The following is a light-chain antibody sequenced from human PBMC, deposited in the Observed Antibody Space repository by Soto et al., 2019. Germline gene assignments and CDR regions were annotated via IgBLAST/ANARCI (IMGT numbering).Light chain of an antibody. CDR3: QQYCSSGRALA. J-gene: IGKJ4*01. CDR2: WAS. CDR1: QSALSSSNNKNY. Sequence: IVMTQSPDSLAVSLGERATIDCKSSQSALSSSNNKNYLSWYQQKPGQPPKLLIYWASTRESGVPDRFSGSGSGTDFTLTINSLQADDVAVYYCQQYCSSGRALAFGGGTRVEIK. V-gene: IGKV4-1*01.